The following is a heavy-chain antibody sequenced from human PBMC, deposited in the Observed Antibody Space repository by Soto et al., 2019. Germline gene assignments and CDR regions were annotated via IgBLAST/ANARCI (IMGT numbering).Heavy chain of an antibody. CDR3: LRDQRHWNEFADQ. CDR1: GFAFGSYW. D-gene: IGHD1-1*01. J-gene: IGHJ4*02. Sequence: VQLVESGGGLVQPGGSLRLSCAASGFAFGSYWMHWVRQAPGKGLVWVSRISQDGAIATQADSVKGRFTTSRDNAKNTLLLQVTSLRADDTVVYYCLRDQRHWNEFADQWGQGTLVTVSS. V-gene: IGHV3-74*01. CDR2: ISQDGAIA.